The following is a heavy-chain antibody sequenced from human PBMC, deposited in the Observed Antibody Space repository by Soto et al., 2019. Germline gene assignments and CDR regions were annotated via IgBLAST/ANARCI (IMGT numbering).Heavy chain of an antibody. CDR2: TYPVESDT. Sequence: VESRKISCTGPGYHFNDYLIGWVRQMPGKGLEWMGITYPVESDTRYSPSFQGRVTISADKSINTAYMQWSSLKASDTARYYCVVQQKQPGVNYWGQGTMVTVSA. D-gene: IGHD6-13*01. J-gene: IGHJ4*02. V-gene: IGHV5-51*01. CDR3: VVQQKQPGVNY. CDR1: GYHFNDYL.